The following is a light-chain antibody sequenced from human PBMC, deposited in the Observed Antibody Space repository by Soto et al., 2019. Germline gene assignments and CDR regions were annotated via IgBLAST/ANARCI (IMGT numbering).Light chain of an antibody. CDR2: GAS. Sequence: EIGMTQSPASLSVSPGDGATLSCWASQSVASNVAWYQQKPGQGLRLLIHGASTRAAGVPARFSGSGSGTDFTLTISSLQSEDFAVYYCQQYHNWPPQYTFGQGTKLQIK. CDR3: QQYHNWPPQYT. CDR1: QSVASN. J-gene: IGKJ2*01. V-gene: IGKV3-15*01.